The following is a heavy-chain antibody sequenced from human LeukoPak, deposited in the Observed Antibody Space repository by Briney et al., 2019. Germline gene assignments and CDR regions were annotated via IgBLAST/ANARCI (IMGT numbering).Heavy chain of an antibody. J-gene: IGHJ4*02. CDR2: IYYSGST. CDR3: ARGPDPRSFFYYYDSSGYRH. Sequence: SQTLSLTCTVSGGSISSGGYYWSWIRQHPGKGLEWIGYIYYSGSTNYNPSLKSRVTISVDTSKNQFSLKLSSVTAADTAVYYCARGPDPRSFFYYYDSSGYRHWGQGTLVTVSS. V-gene: IGHV4-31*03. CDR1: GGSISSGGYY. D-gene: IGHD3-22*01.